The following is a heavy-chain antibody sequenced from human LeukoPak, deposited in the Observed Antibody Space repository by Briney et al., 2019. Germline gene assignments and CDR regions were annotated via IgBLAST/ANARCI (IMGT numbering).Heavy chain of an antibody. Sequence: ASVKVSRKVSGYTLTELSMHWVRQAPGKGLEWMGGFDPEDGETIYAQKFQGRVTMTEDTSTDTAYMELSSLRSEDTAVYYCATQNSGSYWVEAFDIWGQGTMVTVSS. CDR2: FDPEDGET. D-gene: IGHD1-26*01. J-gene: IGHJ3*02. CDR1: GYTLTELS. CDR3: ATQNSGSYWVEAFDI. V-gene: IGHV1-24*01.